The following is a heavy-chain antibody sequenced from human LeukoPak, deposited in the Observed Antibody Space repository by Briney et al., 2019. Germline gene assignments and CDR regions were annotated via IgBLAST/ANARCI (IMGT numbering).Heavy chain of an antibody. D-gene: IGHD6-13*01. J-gene: IGHJ4*02. CDR2: INHSGST. V-gene: IGHV4-34*01. CDR3: ARQRAAAGRVFDY. Sequence: GSLRLSCAASGFTFSSYAMSWIRQPPGKGLEWIGEINHSGSTNYNPSLKSRVTISVDTSKNQFSLKLSSVTAADTAVYYCARQRAAAGRVFDYWGQGTLVTVSS. CDR1: GFTFSSYA.